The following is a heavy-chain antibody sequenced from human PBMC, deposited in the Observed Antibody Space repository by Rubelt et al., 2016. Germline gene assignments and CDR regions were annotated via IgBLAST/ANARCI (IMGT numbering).Heavy chain of an antibody. V-gene: IGHV1-2*06. CDR1: GYTFTGYY. CDR2: INPNSGGT. CDR3: ASTLGSDPIMITCGGVEVGWFDP. Sequence: QVQLVQSGAEVKKPGASVKVSCKASGYTFTGYYMHWVRQAPGQGLEWMGRINPNSGGTNYAQKFQGRVTMTRDTSISTAYMELSRLRSDGTAVDYCASTLGSDPIMITCGGVEVGWFDPWGQGTLVTVSS. D-gene: IGHD3-16*01. J-gene: IGHJ5*02.